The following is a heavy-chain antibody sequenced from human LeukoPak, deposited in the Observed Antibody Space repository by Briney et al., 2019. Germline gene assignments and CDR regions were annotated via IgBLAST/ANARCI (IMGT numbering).Heavy chain of an antibody. CDR1: GGSVSSGIYY. CDR2: IYYRGST. V-gene: IGHV4-61*01. D-gene: IGHD5-24*01. Sequence: SETLSLTCTVSGGSVSSGIYYWSWIRQPPGKGLEWIGYIYYRGSTNYNPSLKCRVSISVDTSKNQFSLKVSSVTAADTAVYYCARAPLRDGYKNGFDYWGQGTLVTVSS. J-gene: IGHJ4*02. CDR3: ARAPLRDGYKNGFDY.